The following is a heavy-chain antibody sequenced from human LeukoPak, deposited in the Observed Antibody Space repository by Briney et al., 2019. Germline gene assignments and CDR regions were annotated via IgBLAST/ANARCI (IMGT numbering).Heavy chain of an antibody. D-gene: IGHD6-19*01. CDR2: IHYSGST. Sequence: SETLSLTCTVSGGSISSYYWSWIRQSPGKGLEWTGYIHYSGSTYYNPSLTSRVTISVDTSKNQFSLRLTSVTAADTAVYYCARHGSRAVAGCFDYWGQGTLVTVSS. CDR3: ARHGSRAVAGCFDY. CDR1: GGSISSYY. V-gene: IGHV4-59*08. J-gene: IGHJ4*02.